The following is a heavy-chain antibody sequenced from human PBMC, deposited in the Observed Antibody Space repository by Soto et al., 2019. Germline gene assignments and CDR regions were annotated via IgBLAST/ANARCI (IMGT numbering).Heavy chain of an antibody. V-gene: IGHV4-59*01. CDR2: IYYSGST. CDR3: ARDRHGDIDY. CDR1: GGSISSYY. Sequence: SETLSLTCTVSGGSISSYYWSWIRQPPGKGLEWIGYIYYSGSTNYNPSLKSRVTISVDTSKNQFSLKLSSVTAADTAVYYCARDRHGDIDYWGQGTLVTVSS. J-gene: IGHJ4*02. D-gene: IGHD4-17*01.